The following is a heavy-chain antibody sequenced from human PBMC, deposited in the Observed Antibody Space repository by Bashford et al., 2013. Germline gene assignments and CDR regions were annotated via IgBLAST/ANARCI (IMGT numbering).Heavy chain of an antibody. J-gene: IGHJ5*02. CDR2: IYYSGDT. Sequence: SETLSLTCSVSGDSISSSHYYWGWIRQVPGKGLEWIGMIYYSGDTDYNPSLKSRVTISVDTSRNEFSLRLSSVTAADTGVYYCARRQPSNLHNSFDPWGQGTLVTVSS. CDR1: GDSISSSHYY. D-gene: IGHD1-14*01. V-gene: IGHV4-39*01. CDR3: ARRQPSNLHNSFDP.